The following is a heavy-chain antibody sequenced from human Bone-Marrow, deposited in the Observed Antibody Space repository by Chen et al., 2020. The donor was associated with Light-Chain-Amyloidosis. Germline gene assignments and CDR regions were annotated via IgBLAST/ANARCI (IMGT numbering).Heavy chain of an antibody. CDR3: ATDGRADY. J-gene: IGHJ4*02. D-gene: IGHD3-10*01. CDR2: IRSGADGGTT. V-gene: IGHV3-15*01. Sequence: EVNLVASGGGWVKPGGSLSLSCAASGFTFSGAWMSWVRQAPGKGLEWFGRIRSGADGGTTDYAAAVQCGFSISRDDSKTTLYLQMSGLKIEDTAMYYCATDGRADYWGQGALVTVSS. CDR1: GFTFSGAW.